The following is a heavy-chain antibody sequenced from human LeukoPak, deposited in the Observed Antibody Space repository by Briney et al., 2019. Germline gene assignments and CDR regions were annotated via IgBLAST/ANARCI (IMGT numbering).Heavy chain of an antibody. CDR3: ARRWVYDKRAFDA. J-gene: IGHJ3*01. Sequence: SETLSLTCTVSGGSISSYYWSWIRQPPGKGLEWIGYIYYSGSTNYNPSLKSRVTISIDTSKDQFSLKLTSVTAADTAVYYCARRWVYDKRAFDAWGQGTMVTVSS. D-gene: IGHD3-16*01. CDR1: GGSISSYY. CDR2: IYYSGST. V-gene: IGHV4-59*08.